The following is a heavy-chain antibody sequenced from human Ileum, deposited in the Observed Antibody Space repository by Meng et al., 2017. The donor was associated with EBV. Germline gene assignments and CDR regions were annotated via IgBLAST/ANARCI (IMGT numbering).Heavy chain of an antibody. J-gene: IGHJ4*02. D-gene: IGHD6-19*01. CDR3: ARVGQWLPIDY. CDR1: CGSIISSNW. V-gene: IGHV4-4*03. Sequence: GAGLWMPPRRLSPPCAVTCGSIISSNWWSWVRQPPGKGLEWIGEIYHSGSTNYNPFLKRGVTITVDKSKNQFSLNLSSVTAADTAVYYCARVGQWLPIDYWGQGTLVTVSS. CDR2: IYHSGST.